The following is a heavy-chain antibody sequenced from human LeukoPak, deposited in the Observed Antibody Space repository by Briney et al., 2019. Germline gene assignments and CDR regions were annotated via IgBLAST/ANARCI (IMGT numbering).Heavy chain of an antibody. V-gene: IGHV3-7*03. CDR3: AKGSRGYSGSYYSY. D-gene: IGHD1-26*01. CDR2: INDDGSEK. CDR1: GFPFTSYW. J-gene: IGHJ4*02. Sequence: PGGSLRLSCAASGFPFTSYWMVWVRQAPGKGLEWVANINDDGSEKNYLESLKGRFTISRDNSKNTLYLQMNSLRAEDTAVYYCAKGSRGYSGSYYSYWGQGTLVTVSS.